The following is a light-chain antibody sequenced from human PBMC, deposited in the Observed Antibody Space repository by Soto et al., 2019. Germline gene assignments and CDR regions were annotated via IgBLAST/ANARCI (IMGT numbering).Light chain of an antibody. V-gene: IGKV3-20*01. Sequence: EIVLTQSPGTLSLSPGERATLSCRASQSVSSYLAWYQQKPGQAPRLLIYGTSSRATGIPDRFSGRGSGTDFTLTISRLEPEDFAVYYCQQYGRSPRTFGQGTKVEIK. CDR3: QQYGRSPRT. CDR2: GTS. J-gene: IGKJ1*01. CDR1: QSVSSY.